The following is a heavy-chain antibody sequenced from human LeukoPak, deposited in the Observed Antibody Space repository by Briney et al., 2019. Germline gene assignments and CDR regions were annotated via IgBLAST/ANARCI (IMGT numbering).Heavy chain of an antibody. CDR2: INHSGST. Sequence: SETLSLTCAVYGGSFSGYYWSWIRQPPGKGLEWIGEINHSGSTNYNPSLKSRVTISVDTSKNQFSLKLSSVTAADTAVYYCARVKRGYSYEEFYYYYYMDVWGKGTTVTVSS. J-gene: IGHJ6*03. CDR3: ARVKRGYSYEEFYYYYYMDV. D-gene: IGHD5-18*01. V-gene: IGHV4-34*01. CDR1: GGSFSGYY.